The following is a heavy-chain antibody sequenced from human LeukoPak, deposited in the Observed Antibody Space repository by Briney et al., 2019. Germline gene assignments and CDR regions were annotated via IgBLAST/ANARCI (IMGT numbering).Heavy chain of an antibody. D-gene: IGHD1-26*01. CDR1: GFTFSDYY. J-gene: IGHJ4*02. CDR2: ITSNGKSV. Sequence: GGSLRLSCAASGFTFSDYYMGWIRQAPGKGLEWVSYITSNGKSVYYAASVKGRFTISRDNAKNSLYLQMNSLRAEDTAVYYCARDLGKWEPQDYWGQGTLVTVSS. CDR3: ARDLGKWEPQDY. V-gene: IGHV3-11*04.